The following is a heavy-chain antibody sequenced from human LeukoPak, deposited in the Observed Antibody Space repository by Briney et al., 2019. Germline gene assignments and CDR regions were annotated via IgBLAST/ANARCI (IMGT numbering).Heavy chain of an antibody. J-gene: IGHJ4*02. D-gene: IGHD3-3*01. CDR1: GFTFSSYD. CDR3: ARESSGGFDN. Sequence: GGSLRLSCAASGFTFSSYDIHWVRQAPGKGLEWVTIILYNGSNKYYADSVKGRFTISRDNSKNTVYLQMNSLTAEDTAVYYCARESSGGFDNWAQGTLVTVSS. CDR2: ILYNGSNK. V-gene: IGHV3-33*05.